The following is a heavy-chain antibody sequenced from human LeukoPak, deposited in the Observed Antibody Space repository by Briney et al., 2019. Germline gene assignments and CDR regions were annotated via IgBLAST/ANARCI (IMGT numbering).Heavy chain of an antibody. V-gene: IGHV1-8*02. D-gene: IGHD5-24*01. Sequence: ASVKVSCKASGGTFSSYAINWVRQATGQGLEWMGWMNPNSGNTGYAQKFQGRVTMTRDMSTSTVYMELSSLRSEDTAVYYCARVQRASRDGYNLGGFDYWGQGTLVTVSS. CDR3: ARVQRASRDGYNLGGFDY. J-gene: IGHJ4*02. CDR1: GGTFSSYA. CDR2: MNPNSGNT.